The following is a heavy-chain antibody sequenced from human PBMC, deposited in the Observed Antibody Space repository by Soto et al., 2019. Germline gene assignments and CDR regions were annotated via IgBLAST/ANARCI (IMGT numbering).Heavy chain of an antibody. V-gene: IGHV4-34*09. J-gene: IGHJ6*02. Sequence: SETLSLTCAVYGGSFSGYYWSWIRQPPGKGLEWIGEINHSGSTNYNPSLKSRVTISVDTSKNQFSLKLSSVTAADTAVYYCARSYGEKSYYYYGMDVWGQGTTVTVS. CDR2: INHSGST. CDR3: ARSYGEKSYYYYGMDV. D-gene: IGHD4-17*01. CDR1: GGSFSGYY.